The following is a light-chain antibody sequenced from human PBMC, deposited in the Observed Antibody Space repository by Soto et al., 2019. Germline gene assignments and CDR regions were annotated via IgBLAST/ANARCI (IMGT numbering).Light chain of an antibody. V-gene: IGKV1-5*03. CDR2: KAS. CDR1: QSISNW. CDR3: QQYNAYWT. Sequence: DIELTQSPSALSAYVGDRVTITCRASQSISNWLAWYQQKPGKAPKLLIYKASDLERGVPSRFSGSGSGTEFTLTISSLQPDDFATYYCQQYNAYWTFGQGTKV. J-gene: IGKJ1*01.